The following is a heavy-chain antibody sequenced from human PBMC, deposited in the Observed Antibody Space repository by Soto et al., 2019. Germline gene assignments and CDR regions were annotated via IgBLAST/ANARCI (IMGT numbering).Heavy chain of an antibody. V-gene: IGHV4-31*03. J-gene: IGHJ4*02. CDR3: ARSEMATTGPYFDY. D-gene: IGHD5-12*01. Sequence: PSETLSLTCTVYGGSISSGGYYWTWIRQHPVRGLEWIGYIYYRGSSYYNPSLKSRVTISLDTSKNQFSLKLSAVTAADTAVYYCARSEMATTGPYFDYWGQGTLVTVSS. CDR1: GGSISSGGYY. CDR2: IYYRGSS.